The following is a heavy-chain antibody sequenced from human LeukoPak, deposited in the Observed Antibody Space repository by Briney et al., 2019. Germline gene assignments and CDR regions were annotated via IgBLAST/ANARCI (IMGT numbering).Heavy chain of an antibody. CDR1: RFTVTSTY. J-gene: IGHJ3*02. D-gene: IGHD6-19*01. CDR3: ARVEAVAGTEAFDI. CDR2: IYSGGST. Sequence: PGGSLRLSCAASRFTVTSTYMSWVRQAPGKGLEWVSLIYSGGSTYYADSEKGRFTISRDNSKNTLYLQVNRLRAEDTAVYYCARVEAVAGTEAFDIWGRGTMVTVSS. V-gene: IGHV3-66*01.